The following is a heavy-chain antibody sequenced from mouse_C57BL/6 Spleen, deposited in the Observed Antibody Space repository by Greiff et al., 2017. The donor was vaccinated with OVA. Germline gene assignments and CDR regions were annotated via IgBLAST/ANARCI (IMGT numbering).Heavy chain of an antibody. CDR3: TRWGDGYVGDY. CDR2: ISSGGDYI. Sequence: EVQRVESGEGLVKPGGSLKLSCAASGFTFSSYAMSWVRQTPEKRLEWVAYISSGGDYIYYADTVKGRFTISRDNARNTLYLQMSSLKSEDTAMDYCTRWGDGYVGDYWGQGTTLTVSS. CDR1: GFTFSSYA. D-gene: IGHD2-2*01. V-gene: IGHV5-9-1*02. J-gene: IGHJ2*01.